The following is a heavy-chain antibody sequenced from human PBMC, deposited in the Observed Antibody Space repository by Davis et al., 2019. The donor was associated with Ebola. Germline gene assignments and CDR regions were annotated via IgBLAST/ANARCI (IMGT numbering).Heavy chain of an antibody. D-gene: IGHD3-22*01. V-gene: IGHV3-30*04. CDR1: GFTFSSYA. CDR2: ISYDGSNK. Sequence: GESLKISCAASGFTFSSYAMHWVRQAPGKGLEWVAVISYDGSNKYYADSVKGRFTISRDNSKNTLYLQMNSLRAEDTAVYYCAKDPYYYDRRDAFDIWGQGTMVTVSS. J-gene: IGHJ3*02. CDR3: AKDPYYYDRRDAFDI.